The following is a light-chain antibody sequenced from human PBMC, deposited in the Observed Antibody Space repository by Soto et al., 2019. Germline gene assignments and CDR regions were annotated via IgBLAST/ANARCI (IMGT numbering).Light chain of an antibody. CDR1: QRISSNY. CDR3: QQYGSSGYT. CDR2: GAS. Sequence: IVLTQSPGTLSLSPGERATLSCRASQRISSNYVAWYQQKPGQAPRLLIYGASSRATGGPDRFSGSGSGTDFNLTISRLEPEDFAVYYCQQYGSSGYTFGQGTKLEIK. J-gene: IGKJ2*01. V-gene: IGKV3-20*01.